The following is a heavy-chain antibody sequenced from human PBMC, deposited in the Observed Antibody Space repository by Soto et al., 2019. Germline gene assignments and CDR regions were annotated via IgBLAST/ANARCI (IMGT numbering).Heavy chain of an antibody. D-gene: IGHD2-2*01. V-gene: IGHV3-74*01. CDR3: TTTALLPAAPVFDP. J-gene: IGHJ5*02. CDR1: GFTFSSYW. Sequence: GGSLRLSCAASGFTFSSYWMHWVRQAPGKGLMWVSRINGDGSSTNYADPVKGRFTISRDNAKNTLYLQMNSLRAEDTAVYYCTTTALLPAAPVFDPWGQGTLVTVSS. CDR2: INGDGSST.